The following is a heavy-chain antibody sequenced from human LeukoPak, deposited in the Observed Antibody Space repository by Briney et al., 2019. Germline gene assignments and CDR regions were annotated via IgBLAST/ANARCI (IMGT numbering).Heavy chain of an antibody. CDR2: TYYSGST. J-gene: IGHJ4*02. Sequence: SETLSLTCTVSGGSISSYYWSWIRQPPGKGLEWIGYTYYSGSTNYNPSLKSRVTISVDTSKNQFSLKLSSVTAADTAVYYCASLDGYNHPFDYWGQGTLVTVSS. V-gene: IGHV4-59*01. D-gene: IGHD5-24*01. CDR1: GGSISSYY. CDR3: ASLDGYNHPFDY.